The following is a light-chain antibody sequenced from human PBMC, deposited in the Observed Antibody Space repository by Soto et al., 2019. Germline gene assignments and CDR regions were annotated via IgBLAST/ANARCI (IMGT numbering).Light chain of an antibody. J-gene: IGLJ3*02. CDR1: SGHSSYA. CDR2: LNNDGSH. CDR3: QTWGTGIWV. V-gene: IGLV4-69*01. Sequence: QSVLTQSPSASASLGASVKLTCTLSSGHSSYAIAWHQQQPEKGPRYLMKLNNDGSHSKGDGIPDRFSGSSSGAERYLTISSLQSEDEADYYCQTWGTGIWVFGGGTKLTVL.